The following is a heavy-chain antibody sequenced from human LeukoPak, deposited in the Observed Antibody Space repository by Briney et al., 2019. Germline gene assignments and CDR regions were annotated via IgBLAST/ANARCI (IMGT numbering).Heavy chain of an antibody. Sequence: PGGSLRLSCAASGFTFSSYEMNWVRQAPGKGLEWVSYISSSGSTIYYADSVKGRFTISRDNAKNSLYLQMNSLRAEGTAVYYCARPPAGSYSREDYWGQRTLVTVSS. CDR1: GFTFSSYE. CDR2: ISSSGSTI. D-gene: IGHD1-26*01. J-gene: IGHJ4*02. CDR3: ARPPAGSYSREDY. V-gene: IGHV3-48*03.